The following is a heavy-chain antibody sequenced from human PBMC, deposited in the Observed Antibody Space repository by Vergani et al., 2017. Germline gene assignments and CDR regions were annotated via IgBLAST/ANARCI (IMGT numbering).Heavy chain of an antibody. D-gene: IGHD6-19*01. J-gene: IGHJ6*03. CDR3: ARRKKVADTYYYNIDV. CDR1: GGPISRGGYY. V-gene: IGHV4-31*03. CDR2: IYYSGST. Sequence: QVQLQESCPGLVKPSQTLSLTCTVSGGPISRGGYYWSWIRQHPGKGLEWIGYIYYSGSTYYNPSLKSRVTISVDTSKNQFSLKLSSVTAADTAVYYCARRKKVADTYYYNIDVWGKGTTVTVSS.